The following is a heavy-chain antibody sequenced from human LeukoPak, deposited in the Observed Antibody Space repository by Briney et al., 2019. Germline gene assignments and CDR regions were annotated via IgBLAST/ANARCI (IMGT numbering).Heavy chain of an antibody. J-gene: IGHJ4*02. D-gene: IGHD3-22*01. CDR2: IYTSGST. CDR1: GGSISSYY. CDR3: ARGGYYDSSAPFDY. Sequence: ETLSLTCTVSGGSISSYYWSWIRQPAGKGLERVGRIYTSGSTNYNPSLKSRVTMSVDTSKNQFSLKLSSVTAADTAVYYCARGGYYDSSAPFDYWGQGTLVTVSS. V-gene: IGHV4-4*07.